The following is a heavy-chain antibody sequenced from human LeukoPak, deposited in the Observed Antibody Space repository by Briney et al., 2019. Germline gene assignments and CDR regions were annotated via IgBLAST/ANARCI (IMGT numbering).Heavy chain of an antibody. D-gene: IGHD3-22*01. CDR1: GFTFSSYG. V-gene: IGHV3-33*01. CDR2: IWYDGSNK. CDR3: ARDSGYYDSSGYYYGSDAFDI. Sequence: GGSLRLSCAASGFTFSSYGMHWVRQPPGKGLEWVAVIWYDGSNKYYADSVKGRFTISRDNSKNTLYLQMNSLRAEDTAVYYCARDSGYYDSSGYYYGSDAFDIWGQGTMVTVSS. J-gene: IGHJ3*02.